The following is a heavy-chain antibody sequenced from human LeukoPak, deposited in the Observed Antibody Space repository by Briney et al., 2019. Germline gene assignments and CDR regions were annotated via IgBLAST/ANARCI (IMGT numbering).Heavy chain of an antibody. CDR2: IKSKTDGGTT. J-gene: IGHJ3*02. CDR3: TTIVGDRRGAFDI. CDR1: GFTFSNAW. Sequence: GGSLRLSCAASGFTFSNAWMSWVRQAPGKGLEGVGRIKSKTDGGTTDYAAPVKGRFTISRDHSKNTLYLQMNSLKTEDTAVYYCTTIVGDRRGAFDIWGQGTMVTVSS. V-gene: IGHV3-15*01. D-gene: IGHD1-26*01.